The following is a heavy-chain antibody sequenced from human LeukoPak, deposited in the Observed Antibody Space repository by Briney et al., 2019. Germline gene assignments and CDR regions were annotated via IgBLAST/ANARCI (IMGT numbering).Heavy chain of an antibody. V-gene: IGHV1-2*02. CDR2: INPNSGGT. D-gene: IGHD2-2*01. CDR1: GYTFTGYY. Sequence: ASVKVSCKASGYTFTGYYMHWVRQAPGQGLEWMGWINPNSGGTNYAQKFQGRVTMTRDTSISTAYMELSRLRSDDTAVYYCARTPRQHCSSTSCRKGYYYYGMDVWGQGTTVTVSS. CDR3: ARTPRQHCSSTSCRKGYYYYGMDV. J-gene: IGHJ6*02.